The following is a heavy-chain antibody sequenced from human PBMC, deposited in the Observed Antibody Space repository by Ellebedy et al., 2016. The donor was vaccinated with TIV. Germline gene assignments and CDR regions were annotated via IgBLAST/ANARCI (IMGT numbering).Heavy chain of an antibody. J-gene: IGHJ4*02. CDR3: ARGDRGSGWYWDK. CDR2: IYPGDSDT. V-gene: IGHV5-51*01. Sequence: GESLKISCKGSGYSFISYWIGWVRQMPGKGLEWMGYIYPGDSDTRYSPSFQGKVNISVDKSISTAYLQWSSLKASDTAIYYCARGDRGSGWYWDKWGQGTLVTVSS. CDR1: GYSFISYW. D-gene: IGHD6-19*01.